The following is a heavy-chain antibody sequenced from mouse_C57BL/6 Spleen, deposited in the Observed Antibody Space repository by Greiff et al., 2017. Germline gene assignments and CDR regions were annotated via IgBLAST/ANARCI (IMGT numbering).Heavy chain of an antibody. V-gene: IGHV1-59*01. CDR1: GYTFTSDW. CDR3: AREATRMDY. Sequence: VQLQQPGAELVRPGTSVKLSCKASGYTFTSDWMHWVKQRPGQGLEWIGVIDPSDSYTNYNQKFKGKATLTVDTSSSTAYMQLSSLTSEDSAVYYCAREATRMDYWGQGTSVTVSS. CDR2: IDPSDSYT. D-gene: IGHD3-2*02. J-gene: IGHJ4*01.